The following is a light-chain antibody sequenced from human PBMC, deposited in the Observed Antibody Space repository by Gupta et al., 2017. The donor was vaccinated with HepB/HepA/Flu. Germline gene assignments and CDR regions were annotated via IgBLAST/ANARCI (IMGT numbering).Light chain of an antibody. Sequence: QSALTQPASVSESPGQSITISCTGTSSDVGGYNYVSWYQQHPGKAPKLMIYDVSHRPSGVSNRFSGSKSGNTASLTISGLQAEDEADYYCSSYTNSNTRVFGGGTKLTVL. CDR1: SSDVGGYNY. V-gene: IGLV2-14*01. CDR3: SSYTNSNTRV. CDR2: DVS. J-gene: IGLJ3*02.